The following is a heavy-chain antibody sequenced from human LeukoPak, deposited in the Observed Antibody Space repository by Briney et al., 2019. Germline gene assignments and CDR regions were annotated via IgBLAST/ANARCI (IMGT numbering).Heavy chain of an antibody. Sequence: ASVKVSCKASGYTFTSYYMHWVRQAPGQGLEWMGIINPSGGSTSYAQEFQGRVTMTRDTSTSTVYMELSSLRSEDTAVYYCAKEGYCSSTSCYGGAFDIWGQGTMVTVSS. CDR1: GYTFTSYY. CDR3: AKEGYCSSTSCYGGAFDI. CDR2: INPSGGST. D-gene: IGHD2-2*01. V-gene: IGHV1-46*01. J-gene: IGHJ3*02.